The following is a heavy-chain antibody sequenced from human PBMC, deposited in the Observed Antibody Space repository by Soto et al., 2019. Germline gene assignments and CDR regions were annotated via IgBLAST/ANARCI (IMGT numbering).Heavy chain of an antibody. CDR2: INHSGST. V-gene: IGHV4-34*01. CDR1: GGSFSGYY. D-gene: IGHD1-26*01. J-gene: IGHJ3*02. CDR3: ERDSGSTYAFDI. Sequence: SETLSLTCAVYGGSFSGYYWSWIRQPPGKGLEWIGEINHSGSTNYNPSLKSRVTISVDTSKNQFSLKLSSVTAADTAVYYCERDSGSTYAFDIWGQGTMVTVSS.